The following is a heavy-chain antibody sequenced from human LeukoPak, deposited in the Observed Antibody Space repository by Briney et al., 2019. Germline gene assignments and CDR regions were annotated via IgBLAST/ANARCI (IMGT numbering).Heavy chain of an antibody. Sequence: SVKVSCKASGGTFSSYAISWVRQAPGQGLEWMGRIIPILGIANYAQKFQGRVTITADKSTSTAYMELSSLRSEDTAVYYCARALMDTAMADFDYWGQGTLVTVSS. V-gene: IGHV1-69*04. J-gene: IGHJ4*02. CDR1: GGTFSSYA. D-gene: IGHD5-18*01. CDR2: IIPILGIA. CDR3: ARALMDTAMADFDY.